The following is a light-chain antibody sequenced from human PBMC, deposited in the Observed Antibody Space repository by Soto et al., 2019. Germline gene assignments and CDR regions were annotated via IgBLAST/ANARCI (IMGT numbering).Light chain of an antibody. Sequence: QSVLSQPPSASGTPGQRVTISCSGSGSNIGINPVTWYQQLPGTAPKLLIYTNDQRPSGVPDRFSGSKSGTSASLAISGLQSEDEADYYCGAWDDSLDAAVFGGGTQLTVL. CDR2: TND. CDR3: GAWDDSLDAAV. CDR1: GSNIGINP. V-gene: IGLV1-44*01. J-gene: IGLJ7*01.